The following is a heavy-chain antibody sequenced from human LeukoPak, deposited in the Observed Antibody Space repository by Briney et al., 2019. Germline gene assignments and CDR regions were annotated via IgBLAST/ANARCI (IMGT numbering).Heavy chain of an antibody. CDR3: AKDRTSEKYYYDSIDAFDI. J-gene: IGHJ3*02. CDR1: GFTFSSYA. V-gene: IGHV3-23*01. Sequence: PGGSLRLSCAASGFTFSSYAMSWVRQAPGKGLEWVSAVSGSGGSTYYADSVKGRFTISRDNSKNTLYLQMNSLRAEDTAVYYCAKDRTSEKYYYDSIDAFDIWGQGTMVTVSS. D-gene: IGHD3-22*01. CDR2: VSGSGGST.